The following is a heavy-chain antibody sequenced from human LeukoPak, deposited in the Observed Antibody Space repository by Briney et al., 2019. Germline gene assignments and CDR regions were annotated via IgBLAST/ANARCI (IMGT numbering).Heavy chain of an antibody. J-gene: IGHJ5*02. CDR3: ARDLKRELGLFDP. CDR2: INPNSGGT. D-gene: IGHD1-26*01. V-gene: IGHV1-2*06. Sequence: GASVKVSCKASGYTFTGYYMHWVRQAPGQGLEWMGRINPNSGGTNYAQKFQGRVTMTRDTSISTAYMELSRLRSDDTAVYYCARDLKRELGLFDPWGQGTLVTVSS. CDR1: GYTFTGYY.